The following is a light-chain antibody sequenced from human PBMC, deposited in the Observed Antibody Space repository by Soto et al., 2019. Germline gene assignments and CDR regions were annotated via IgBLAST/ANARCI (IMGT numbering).Light chain of an antibody. Sequence: EIVLTQSPATLSLSPGERATLSCRASQSVKNYLASYQQKPGQAPRLLIYDASNRATGIPARFSGSGSGTDFTLTISSLDPEDSAVYYCQQRSNWPPVTFGGGTKVEIK. J-gene: IGKJ4*01. V-gene: IGKV3-11*01. CDR2: DAS. CDR1: QSVKNY. CDR3: QQRSNWPPVT.